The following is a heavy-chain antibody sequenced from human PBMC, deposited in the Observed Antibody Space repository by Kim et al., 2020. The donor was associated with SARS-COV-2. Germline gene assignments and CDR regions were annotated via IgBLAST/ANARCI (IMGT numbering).Heavy chain of an antibody. V-gene: IGHV3-15*01. CDR2: IKSKTDGGTT. CDR3: TTDPSVIAVAGTDDC. D-gene: IGHD6-19*01. CDR1: GFTFSNAW. J-gene: IGHJ4*02. Sequence: GGSLRLSCAASGFTFSNAWTSWVRQAPGKGLEWVGRIKSKTDGGTTDYAAPVKGRFTISRDDSKNTLYLQMNSLKTEDTAVYYCTTDPSVIAVAGTDDCWGQGTLVTVSS.